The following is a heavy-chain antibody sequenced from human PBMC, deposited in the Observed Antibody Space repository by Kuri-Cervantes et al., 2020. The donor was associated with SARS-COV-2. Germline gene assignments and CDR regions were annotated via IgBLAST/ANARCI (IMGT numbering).Heavy chain of an antibody. V-gene: IGHV1-18*01. CDR2: ISAYNGNT. Sequence: ASVKVSCKASGYTFTSYGISWVRQAPGQGLEWMGWISAYNGNTNYAQKLQGRVTMTTDTSTSTAYMELGSLRSDDTAVYYCARDRAGAYSSGENDYWGQGTLVTVSS. CDR3: ARDRAGAYSSGENDY. D-gene: IGHD6-19*01. CDR1: GYTFTSYG. J-gene: IGHJ4*02.